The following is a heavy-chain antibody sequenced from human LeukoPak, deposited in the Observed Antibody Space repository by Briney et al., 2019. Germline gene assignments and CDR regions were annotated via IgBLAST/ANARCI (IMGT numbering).Heavy chain of an antibody. Sequence: GSLRPSCAASGFTFSNYNMNWVRHAPGKGLEWVSSITSSSSYIYYADSVKGRFTISRDNAKNSLYLQMNSLRAEDTAVYYCARDPYSGSYSAYYYYYMDVWGKGTTVTVSS. V-gene: IGHV3-21*01. CDR1: GFTFSNYN. J-gene: IGHJ6*03. CDR3: ARDPYSGSYSAYYYYYMDV. D-gene: IGHD1-26*01. CDR2: ITSSSSYI.